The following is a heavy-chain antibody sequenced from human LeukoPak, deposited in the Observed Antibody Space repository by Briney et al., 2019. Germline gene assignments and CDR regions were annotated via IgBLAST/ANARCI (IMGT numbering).Heavy chain of an antibody. Sequence: PSETLSLTCTVSGGSISSYYWSSIRQPPGKGLEWIGYIYYSGSTNYNPSLKSRVTISVDTSKSQFSLKLSSVTAADTAVYYCARETEWLIDYWGQGTLVTVSS. V-gene: IGHV4-59*01. J-gene: IGHJ4*02. D-gene: IGHD6-19*01. CDR1: GGSISSYY. CDR3: ARETEWLIDY. CDR2: IYYSGST.